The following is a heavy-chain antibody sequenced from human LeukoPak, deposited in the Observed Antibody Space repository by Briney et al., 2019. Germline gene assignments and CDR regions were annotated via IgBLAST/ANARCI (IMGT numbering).Heavy chain of an antibody. J-gene: IGHJ4*02. V-gene: IGHV4-59*01. D-gene: IGHD3-22*01. Sequence: SETLSLTGTGSGVSISSYYWSWLRQPPGKGLEWIGYIYYSGSTNYNPSLKRRVTISVKPSKNPFSLKLSSVTAADTAVYYCARVTGYMIEDYFDYWGQGTLVTVSS. CDR2: IYYSGST. CDR1: GVSISSYY. CDR3: ARVTGYMIEDYFDY.